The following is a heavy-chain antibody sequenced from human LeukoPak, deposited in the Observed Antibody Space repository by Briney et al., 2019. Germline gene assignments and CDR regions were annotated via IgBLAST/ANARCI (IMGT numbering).Heavy chain of an antibody. J-gene: IGHJ4*02. CDR1: GFTFSNAW. CDR2: IKSKTDGGTT. CDR3: TTVSYYYGSGTQNFDY. D-gene: IGHD3-10*01. V-gene: IGHV3-15*01. Sequence: GGSLRLSCAASGFTFSNAWMSWVRQAPGKGLEWVGRIKSKTDGGTTDYAAPVKGRFTISRDDSKNTLYLQMDSLKTEDTAVYYCTTVSYYYGSGTQNFDYWGQGTLVTVSS.